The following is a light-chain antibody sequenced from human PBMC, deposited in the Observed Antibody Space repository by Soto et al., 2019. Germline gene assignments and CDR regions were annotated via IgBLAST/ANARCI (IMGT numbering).Light chain of an antibody. V-gene: IGLV2-14*01. CDR2: AVT. J-gene: IGLJ2*01. Sequence: QSALTQPASVSGSPGQSIAISCTGTSSDVGGYNYVSWYQHHPGKAPKLVIYAVTNRPSGVSDRFSGSKSGNTASLTISRLQAEDEADYYCTSYADSSPVVFGGGTKVTVL. CDR3: TSYADSSPVV. CDR1: SSDVGGYNY.